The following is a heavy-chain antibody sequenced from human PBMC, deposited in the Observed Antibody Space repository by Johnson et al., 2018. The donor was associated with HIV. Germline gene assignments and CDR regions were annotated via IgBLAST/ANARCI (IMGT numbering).Heavy chain of an antibody. V-gene: IGHV3-30-3*01. CDR2: ILYDGNNK. CDR3: ARDRAPVYSSSSTPFDALDI. J-gene: IGHJ3*02. CDR1: RFTFSSYA. Sequence: VHLVESGGGLVQPGGSLRLSCAASRFTFSSYAIHWVRQAPGKGLEWVAVILYDGNNKYYADSVKGRFTISRDNSKSTLYLQMNSLRVEDTAVYYCARDRAPVYSSSSTPFDALDIWGQGTVVSVSS. D-gene: IGHD6-6*01.